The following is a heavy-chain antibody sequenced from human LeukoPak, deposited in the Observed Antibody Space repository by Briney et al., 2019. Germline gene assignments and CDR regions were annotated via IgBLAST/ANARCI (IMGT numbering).Heavy chain of an antibody. CDR3: ARPNWGPLSWFDP. V-gene: IGHV4-59*08. Sequence: SETLFLTCTVSGGSISSYYWSWIRQPPGKGLEWIGYIYYSGSTNYNPSLKSRVTISVDTSKNQFSLKLSSVTAADTAVYYCARPNWGPLSWFDPWGQGTLVTVSS. J-gene: IGHJ5*02. CDR1: GGSISSYY. CDR2: IYYSGST. D-gene: IGHD7-27*01.